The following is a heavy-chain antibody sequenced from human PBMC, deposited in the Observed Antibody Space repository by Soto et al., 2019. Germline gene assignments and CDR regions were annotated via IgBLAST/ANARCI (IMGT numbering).Heavy chain of an antibody. J-gene: IGHJ4*02. Sequence: GGSLRLSCAASGFTFSSYAMSWVRQAPGKGLEWVSAISGSGGSTYYADSVKGRFTISRDNSKNTLYLQMNSLRAEDTAVNYCASRYQLLFPVDYWGQGTLVTVSS. CDR3: ASRYQLLFPVDY. CDR2: ISGSGGST. V-gene: IGHV3-23*01. D-gene: IGHD2-2*01. CDR1: GFTFSSYA.